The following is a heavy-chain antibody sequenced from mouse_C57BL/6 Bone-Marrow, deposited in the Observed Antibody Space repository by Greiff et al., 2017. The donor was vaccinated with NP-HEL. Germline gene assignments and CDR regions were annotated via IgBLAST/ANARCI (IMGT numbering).Heavy chain of an antibody. D-gene: IGHD1-1*01. V-gene: IGHV2-3*01. Sequence: VHLVESGPGLVAPSQSLSITCTVSGFSLTSYGVSWVRQPPGTGLEWLGVIWGDGSTNYHSALISRLGISKDNSKSQVFLKLNSLQTDDTATYYCAKGGTVVDPGYFDYWGQGTTLTVSS. CDR3: AKGGTVVDPGYFDY. CDR2: IWGDGST. J-gene: IGHJ2*01. CDR1: GFSLTSYG.